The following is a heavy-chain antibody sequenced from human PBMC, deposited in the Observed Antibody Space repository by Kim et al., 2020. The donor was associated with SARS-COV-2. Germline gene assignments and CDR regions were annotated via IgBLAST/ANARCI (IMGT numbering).Heavy chain of an antibody. J-gene: IGHJ6*02. Sequence: GGSLRLSCAASGFTLDDYIMHWVRQVPGKGLQWVSLISWDGTKSFYADSVKGRFTISRDNSKNSLYLQMNSLRSEDSALYYCAKAPLGRYGMDLWGQGTTVTVSS. CDR3: AKAPLGRYGMDL. D-gene: IGHD3-16*01. CDR1: GFTLDDYI. CDR2: ISWDGTKS. V-gene: IGHV3-43*01.